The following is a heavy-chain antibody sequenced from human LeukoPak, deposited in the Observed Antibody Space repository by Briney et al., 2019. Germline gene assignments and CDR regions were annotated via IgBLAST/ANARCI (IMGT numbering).Heavy chain of an antibody. CDR3: ARKTRMTIFGVVTRWFDP. J-gene: IGHJ5*02. CDR2: ISSINSGSNI. Sequence: GGSLRLSCADSGFTVSSNYMNWVRQAPGQGLEWVSGISSINSGSNIYYADSVKGRFTISRDNDKNSLYLQMNSLRAEDTAVYYCARKTRMTIFGVVTRWFDPWGQGTLVTVSS. D-gene: IGHD3-3*01. V-gene: IGHV3-48*03. CDR1: GFTVSSNY.